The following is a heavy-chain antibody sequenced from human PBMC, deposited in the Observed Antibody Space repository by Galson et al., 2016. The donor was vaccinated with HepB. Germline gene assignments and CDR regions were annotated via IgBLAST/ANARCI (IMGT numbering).Heavy chain of an antibody. D-gene: IGHD1-1*01. CDR3: ARSGGAPRAYYDYGLDV. CDR2: ILYDGSNK. CDR1: GFTFSRYA. Sequence: SLRLSCAASGFTFSRYAMNWVRQAPGKGLEWMAVILYDGSNKYYADSVKGRFTISRDNSKNTLYLQVNSLRTEDTAVYYCARSGGAPRAYYDYGLDVWGQGTTVTVSS. V-gene: IGHV3-30*04. J-gene: IGHJ6*02.